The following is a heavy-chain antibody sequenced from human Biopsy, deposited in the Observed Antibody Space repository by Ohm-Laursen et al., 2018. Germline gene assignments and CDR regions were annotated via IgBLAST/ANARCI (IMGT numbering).Heavy chain of an antibody. J-gene: IGHJ4*02. V-gene: IGHV4-59*08. D-gene: IGHD3-3*01. CDR2: ISNSGTT. CDR1: GASVRSHF. CDR3: ARLSTLFGVADFTDD. Sequence: TLSLTCTLSGASVRSHFLTWIRQPPGKGLQWIGSISNSGTTKSSPSLKSQVNIPLHTSKNQLSLKLTSVTAADTAVYYCARLSTLFGVADFTDDWGQGTLVTVSS.